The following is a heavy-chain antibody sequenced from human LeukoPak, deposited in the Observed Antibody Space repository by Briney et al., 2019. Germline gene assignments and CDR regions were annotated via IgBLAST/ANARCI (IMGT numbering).Heavy chain of an antibody. CDR1: GYTLTEFS. J-gene: IGHJ4*02. CDR3: ATWYYYDSSDYYLADY. CDR2: FDPEDGET. V-gene: IGHV1-24*01. D-gene: IGHD3-22*01. Sequence: ASVKVSFKVSGYTLTEFSMHWVRQAPGKGLEWMGGFDPEDGETIYAQELQGRATMTKDTSTDTAYMELSSLRSEDTAVYYCATWYYYDSSDYYLADYWGQGTLVTVSS.